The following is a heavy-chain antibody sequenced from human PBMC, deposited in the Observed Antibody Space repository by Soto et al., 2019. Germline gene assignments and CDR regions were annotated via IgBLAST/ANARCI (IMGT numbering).Heavy chain of an antibody. V-gene: IGHV3-9*01. J-gene: IGHJ4*02. CDR1: GFTFDDYA. D-gene: IGHD3-16*01. Sequence: GGSLRLSCAASGFTFDDYAMHWVRQAPGKGLEWVSGISWNSGSIGYADSVKGRFTISRDNAKNSLYLQMNSLRAEDTALYYCAKDIGDSYYYDYWGQGTLVTVSS. CDR3: AKDIGDSYYYDY. CDR2: ISWNSGSI.